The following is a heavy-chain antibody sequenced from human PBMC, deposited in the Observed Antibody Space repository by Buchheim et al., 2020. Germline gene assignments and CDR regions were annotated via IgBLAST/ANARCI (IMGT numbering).Heavy chain of an antibody. CDR1: GGSIISSSYY. V-gene: IGHV4-39*01. D-gene: IGHD2-2*01. Sequence: QLQVQESGPGLVRPSETLFLTCTVSGGSIISSSYYWGWVRQPPGKGLEWIGSISYSGITYYTPYLKSRVTMSVDTSKDQFSLKLSSVTAADTAVYYCAKSGKMYQYYYMDVWGKGTT. J-gene: IGHJ6*03. CDR2: ISYSGIT. CDR3: AKSGKMYQYYYMDV.